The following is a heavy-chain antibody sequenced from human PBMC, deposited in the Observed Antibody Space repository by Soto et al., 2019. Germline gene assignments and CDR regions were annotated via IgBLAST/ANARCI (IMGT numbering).Heavy chain of an antibody. Sequence: QVQLVQSGAEVQKPGASVKVSCKASGYTFTRSGISWVRQAPGQGPEWMGWISSYNGDTNYAQTFQGRVTMTTDTSTSTAYMELRILRSDDMAVYYCAREGVAPYYYYGMDVWGQGTPVTVSS. J-gene: IGHJ6*02. CDR2: ISSYNGDT. D-gene: IGHD5-12*01. CDR3: AREGVAPYYYYGMDV. CDR1: GYTFTRSG. V-gene: IGHV1-18*03.